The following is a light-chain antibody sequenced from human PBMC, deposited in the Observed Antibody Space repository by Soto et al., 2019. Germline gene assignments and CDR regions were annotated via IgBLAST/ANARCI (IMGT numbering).Light chain of an antibody. CDR1: QSVSGSY. CDR2: GVS. Sequence: EVVLTQSPGTLSLSRGERATLSCRASQSVSGSYLAWYQQKPGQAPRLLMYGVSSRATGIPDRFTGSGSGADFTLTISRLEPEDFAVYYCQVYGPSPPITFGQGTRLEIK. J-gene: IGKJ5*01. CDR3: QVYGPSPPIT. V-gene: IGKV3-20*01.